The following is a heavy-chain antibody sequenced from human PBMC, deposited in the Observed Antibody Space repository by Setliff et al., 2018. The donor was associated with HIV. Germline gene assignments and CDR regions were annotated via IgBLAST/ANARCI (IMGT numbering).Heavy chain of an antibody. Sequence: PSETLSLTCAVSGGSISNTNRWNWVRQPPGKGLEWIGEIYHSGSTNYNPSLKSRVTISVDKSKNQFPLKLSSVTAADTAVYYCATRGNDILTPHAFHIWGQGTRVTVSS. CDR1: GGSISNTNR. V-gene: IGHV4-4*02. J-gene: IGHJ3*02. CDR3: ATRGNDILTPHAFHI. D-gene: IGHD3-9*01. CDR2: IYHSGST.